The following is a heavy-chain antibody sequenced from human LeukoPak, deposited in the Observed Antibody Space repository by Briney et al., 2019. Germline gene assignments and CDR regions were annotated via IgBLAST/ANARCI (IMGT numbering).Heavy chain of an antibody. J-gene: IGHJ4*02. CDR1: GGSISSYY. V-gene: IGHV4-59*01. CDR3: ARQQLSQLYYFDY. CDR2: IYYSGST. D-gene: IGHD6-13*01. Sequence: KPSETLSLTCTVSGGSISSYYWSWIRQPPGKGLERIGYIYYSGSTNYNPSLKSRVTISVDTSKNQFSLKLSSVTAADTAVYYCARQQLSQLYYFDYWGQGTLVTVSS.